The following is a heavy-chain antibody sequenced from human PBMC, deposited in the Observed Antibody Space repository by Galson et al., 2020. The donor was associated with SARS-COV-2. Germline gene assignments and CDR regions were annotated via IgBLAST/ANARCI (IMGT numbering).Heavy chain of an antibody. CDR2: ISYDGSNK. D-gene: IGHD1-26*01. J-gene: IGHJ5*02. CDR3: ARTYSGSYWGWFDP. CDR1: GFTFSSYA. V-gene: IGHV3-30-3*01. Sequence: GESLKISCAASGFTFSSYAMHWVRQAPGKGLEWVAVISYDGSNKYYADSVKGRFTISRDNSKNTLYLQMNSLRAEDTAVYYCARTYSGSYWGWFDPWGQGTLVTVSS.